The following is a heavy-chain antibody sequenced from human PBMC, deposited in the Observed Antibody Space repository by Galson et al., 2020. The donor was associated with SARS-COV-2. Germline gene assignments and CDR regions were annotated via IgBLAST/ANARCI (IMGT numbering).Heavy chain of an antibody. V-gene: IGHV4-4*02. Sequence: SETLSLTCAAYGGSFKNYHWYHWVRQPPGKGLEWIGEIFHSGSTYYKPSLESRVTISVDKSKNHFSLNLNSVTAADTAVYYCARERGPNDIPSLDIWGQGTIVTVSS. J-gene: IGHJ3*02. CDR1: GGSFKNYHW. CDR3: ARERGPNDIPSLDI. D-gene: IGHD2-8*01. CDR2: IFHSGST.